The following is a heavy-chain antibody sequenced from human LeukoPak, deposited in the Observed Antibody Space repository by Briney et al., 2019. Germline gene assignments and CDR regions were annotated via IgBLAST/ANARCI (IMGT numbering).Heavy chain of an antibody. J-gene: IGHJ4*02. Sequence: GGSLRLSCAVSGLPFSRYTMSWVRQAPGEGLEWVSSIGNSATSICYGDSVKGRFTISRDNAKDSLYLQMNSLRGEDTAVYYCATLSGRYWGQGTLVTVSS. CDR1: GLPFSRYT. CDR2: IGNSATSI. D-gene: IGHD1-26*01. V-gene: IGHV3-21*01. CDR3: ATLSGRY.